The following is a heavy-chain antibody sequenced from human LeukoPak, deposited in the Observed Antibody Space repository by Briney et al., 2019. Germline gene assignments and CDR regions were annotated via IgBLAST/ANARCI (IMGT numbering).Heavy chain of an antibody. V-gene: IGHV1-69*05. Sequence: GASVKVSCKASGGTFSSYAISWVRQAPGQGLEWMGGIIPIFGTANYAQKFQGRVTITTDESTSTAYMELSSLRSEDTAVYYCARNPVAAVVVPAAPDLWYYYYYMDVWGKGTTDTVSS. CDR2: IIPIFGTA. CDR3: ARNPVAAVVVPAAPDLWYYYYYMDV. D-gene: IGHD2-2*01. CDR1: GGTFSSYA. J-gene: IGHJ6*03.